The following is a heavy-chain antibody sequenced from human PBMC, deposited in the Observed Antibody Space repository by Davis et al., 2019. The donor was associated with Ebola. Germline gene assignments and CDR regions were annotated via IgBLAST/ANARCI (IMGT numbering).Heavy chain of an antibody. CDR3: ARQEYDSSGYYYVDY. CDR2: IYPGDSDT. CDR1: GYSFTSYW. J-gene: IGHJ4*02. D-gene: IGHD3-22*01. V-gene: IGHV5-51*01. Sequence: KISCKGSGYSFTSYWIGWVRQMPGKGLEWMGIIYPGDSDTRYSPSFQGQVTISADKSISTAYLQWSSLKASDTAMYYCARQEYDSSGYYYVDYWGQGILVTVSS.